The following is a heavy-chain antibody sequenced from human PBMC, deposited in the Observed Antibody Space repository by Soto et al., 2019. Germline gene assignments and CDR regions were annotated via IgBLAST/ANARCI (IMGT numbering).Heavy chain of an antibody. Sequence: ASVNVSCTASGSTFTSYGISWVRQAPGQGLEWMGWISAYNGNTNYAQKLQGRVTMTTDTSTSTAYMELRSLRSDDTAVYYCARLQYSSGWYVGSWGQGTLVTVSS. J-gene: IGHJ5*02. CDR1: GSTFTSYG. CDR3: ARLQYSSGWYVGS. D-gene: IGHD6-19*01. V-gene: IGHV1-18*04. CDR2: ISAYNGNT.